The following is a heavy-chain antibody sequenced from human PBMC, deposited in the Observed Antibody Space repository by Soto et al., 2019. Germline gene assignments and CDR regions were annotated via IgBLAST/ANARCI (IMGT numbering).Heavy chain of an antibody. CDR1: GFTVSTNY. CDR3: ARARGFCCSTSCYPNWFDP. J-gene: IGHJ5*02. D-gene: IGHD2-2*01. Sequence: EVQLVETGGGLIQPGGSLRLSCAASGFTVSTNYMSWVRQAPGKGLEWVSVIYSGGSTYYADSVKGRFTISRDNSKNTLYLQMTSLRAEDTAVYHCARARGFCCSTSCYPNWFDPWGQGTLVTVSS. V-gene: IGHV3-53*02. CDR2: IYSGGST.